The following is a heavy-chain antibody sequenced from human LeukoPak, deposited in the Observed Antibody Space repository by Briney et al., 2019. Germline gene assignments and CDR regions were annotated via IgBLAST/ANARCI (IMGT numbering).Heavy chain of an antibody. J-gene: IGHJ5*02. CDR2: TYYRSTRYN. V-gene: IGHV6-1*01. Sequence: SQTLSLTFAISGDSVSSNSVTWNWLRQSPSRGLEWLGRTYYRSTRYNDYAVSVRVRITVTPVTSKNQFSLHLNSGTPEDTAVYYCARRLTQYDGFDPGGQGILVTVSS. CDR3: ARRLTQYDGFDP. D-gene: IGHD1-1*01. CDR1: GDSVSSNSVT.